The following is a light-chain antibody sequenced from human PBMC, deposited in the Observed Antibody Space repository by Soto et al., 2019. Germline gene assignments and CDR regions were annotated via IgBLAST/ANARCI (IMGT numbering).Light chain of an antibody. V-gene: IGKV3-20*01. CDR2: GAS. CDR1: QSVSSTF. Sequence: DIVLTQSPGTLSLSPGERATLSCRASQSVSSTFFAWYQQKPGQAPRLLMFGASNRATGIPDRFSGSGSGTDFTLTISRLEPEDFAMYYCQQYGTSPRGTFGQGTEVEVK. J-gene: IGKJ1*01. CDR3: QQYGTSPRGT.